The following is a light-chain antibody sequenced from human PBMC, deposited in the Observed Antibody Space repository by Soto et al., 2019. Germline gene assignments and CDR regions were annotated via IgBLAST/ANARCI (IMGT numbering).Light chain of an antibody. J-gene: IGKJ2*01. CDR1: QDIGND. CDR3: IQDYKRPYT. V-gene: IGKV1-6*01. Sequence: AIQMTQSPSSLSASVGDRVTITCRASQDIGNDLDWYQQKPGKAPKLLIYAASSLESGVPSRFSGSGSGTGFTLTISSLQPEDFATYYCIQDYKRPYTFGQGSRLEIK. CDR2: AAS.